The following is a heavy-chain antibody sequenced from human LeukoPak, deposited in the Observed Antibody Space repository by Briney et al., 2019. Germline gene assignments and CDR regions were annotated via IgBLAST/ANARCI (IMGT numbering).Heavy chain of an antibody. CDR3: ARVRGAVSDY. D-gene: IGHD3-10*01. J-gene: IGHJ4*02. CDR2: INPSGGGT. V-gene: IGHV1-46*01. Sequence: ASVTVSCKACGYTFTSHYMHWVRQAPGQGLEWMGIINPSGGGTNYAQKFQGRVTMTRDTSTGTVYMELSSLTSEDTAVYYCARVRGAVSDYWGQGTLLTVSS. CDR1: GYTFTSHY.